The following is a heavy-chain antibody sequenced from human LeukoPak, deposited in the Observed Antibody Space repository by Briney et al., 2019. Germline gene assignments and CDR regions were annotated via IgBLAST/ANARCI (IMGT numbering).Heavy chain of an antibody. D-gene: IGHD6-19*01. CDR1: GFAFSNYD. J-gene: IGHJ4*02. Sequence: GGSLRLSCAASGFAFSNYDMLWVRQATGKGLEWVSAINTAADTYYPDSVKGRFTVSRENAKSSLYLQMNSLRVGDTAVYYCVRAPPGTGWLIDHWGQGTLVAVSS. V-gene: IGHV3-13*04. CDR2: INTAADT. CDR3: VRAPPGTGWLIDH.